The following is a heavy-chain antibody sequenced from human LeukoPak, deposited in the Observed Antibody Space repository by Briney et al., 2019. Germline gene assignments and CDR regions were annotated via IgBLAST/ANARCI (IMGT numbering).Heavy chain of an antibody. D-gene: IGHD2-15*01. V-gene: IGHV3-30*18. CDR1: TFTVSSYG. CDR2: ISYDGSNK. Sequence: GGSLRLSCAASTFTVSSYGIHWVRQAPGKGLEWVAVISYDGSNKYYADSVKGRFTISRDNSKNTLYLQMNSLRAEDTAVYYCAKDLRSGLHQYYFDYWGQGTLVTVSS. CDR3: AKDLRSGLHQYYFDY. J-gene: IGHJ4*02.